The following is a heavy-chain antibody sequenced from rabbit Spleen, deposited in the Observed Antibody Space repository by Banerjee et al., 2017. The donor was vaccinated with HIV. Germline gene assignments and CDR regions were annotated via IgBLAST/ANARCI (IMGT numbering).Heavy chain of an antibody. CDR3: TRDAGTGDYIDVYFSL. CDR2: IAGSSSGFT. J-gene: IGHJ4*01. V-gene: IGHV1S45*01. CDR1: GIDFSSYNY. D-gene: IGHD8-1*01. Sequence: QQQLEESGGGLVKPGGTLTLTCKASGIDFSSYNYIHWVRQAPGKGLEWISCIAGSSSGFTYSATWAKGRFTISKSSSTTVTLQMPSLTAADTATYFCTRDAGTGDYIDVYFSLWGQGTLVTVS.